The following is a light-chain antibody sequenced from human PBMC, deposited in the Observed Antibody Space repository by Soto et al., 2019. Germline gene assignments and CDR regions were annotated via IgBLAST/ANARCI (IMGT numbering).Light chain of an antibody. CDR1: SSNIGSNT. CDR2: NDY. CDR3: AAWDDSLNGHVV. V-gene: IGLV1-44*01. J-gene: IGLJ2*01. Sequence: QSVLTQPPSASGAPGQRVTISCSGSSSNIGSNTVNWYQQLPGTAPKLLMFNDYQRPSGVPARFSGSKSGTSASLAISGLQSEDEANYYCAAWDDSLNGHVVFGGGTKLTVL.